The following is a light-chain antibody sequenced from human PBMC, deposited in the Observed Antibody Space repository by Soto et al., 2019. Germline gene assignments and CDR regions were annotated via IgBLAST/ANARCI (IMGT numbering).Light chain of an antibody. CDR2: EDS. J-gene: IGLJ2*01. Sequence: QSALTQPASVSGSPGQSITISCTGTSSDVGSYKLVSWYQQHPGTAPKLIIYEDSERPSGVSNRFSGSKSGNTASLTISGLQAEDEADYYSCSYSGSSLLFGGGTKLTVL. CDR3: CSYSGSSLL. V-gene: IGLV2-23*01. CDR1: SSDVGSYKL.